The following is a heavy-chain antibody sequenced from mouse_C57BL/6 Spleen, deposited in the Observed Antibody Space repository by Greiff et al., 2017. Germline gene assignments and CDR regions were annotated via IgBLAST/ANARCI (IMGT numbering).Heavy chain of an antibody. CDR1: GYTFTDYN. J-gene: IGHJ2*01. CDR3: ARVGITAVVAEGGYDFDG. D-gene: IGHD1-1*01. Sequence: EVQLQQSGPELVKPGASVKMSCKASGYTFTDYNMHWVKQSHGKSLEWIGYINPKNGGTSYNQKFKGKATLTVNKSSSTAYMELRSLTSEDSAVYYCARVGITAVVAEGGYDFDGWGQGTTLTVAS. V-gene: IGHV1-22*01. CDR2: INPKNGGT.